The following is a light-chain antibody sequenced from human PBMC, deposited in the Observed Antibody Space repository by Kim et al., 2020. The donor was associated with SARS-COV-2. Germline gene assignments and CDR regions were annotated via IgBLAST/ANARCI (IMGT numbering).Light chain of an antibody. CDR1: QSVSSSY. Sequence: EIVLTQSPGILSLSPGERATLSFRASQSVSSSYLVWYQQKPAQAPRLLMYGASSRATGIPDRFSGSGSGTDFTLTISRLEPDDFAVYYCQQYGSSPQTFGQGTKVDIK. CDR2: GAS. J-gene: IGKJ1*01. CDR3: QQYGSSPQT. V-gene: IGKV3-20*01.